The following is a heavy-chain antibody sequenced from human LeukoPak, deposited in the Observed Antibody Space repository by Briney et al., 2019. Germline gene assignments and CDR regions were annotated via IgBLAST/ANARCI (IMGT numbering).Heavy chain of an antibody. CDR1: GFIVSSNY. CDR3: AREASY. V-gene: IGHV3-53*05. Sequence: GGSLRLSCAASGFIVSSNYMSWVRQAPGKGLEWVSVIYSGGSTYYADSVKGRFTISRDNSKNTLYLQMSSLRSEDTAVYYCAREASYWGQGTLVTVSS. CDR2: IYSGGST. J-gene: IGHJ4*02.